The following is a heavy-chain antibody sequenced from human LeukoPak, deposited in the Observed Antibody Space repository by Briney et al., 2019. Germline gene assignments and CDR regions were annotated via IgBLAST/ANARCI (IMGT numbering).Heavy chain of an antibody. CDR2: INWNGDST. CDR3: ASMWEGGY. CDR1: GFTFDDYG. Sequence: GGSLRLSCAASGFTFDDYGMSWVRQAPGKGLDWVSVINWNGDSTGYADSVKGRFTISRDNAQNSLYLLMNSLRDEDAAVYFCASMWEGGYWGQGTLVTVSS. V-gene: IGHV3-20*04. J-gene: IGHJ4*02. D-gene: IGHD1-26*01.